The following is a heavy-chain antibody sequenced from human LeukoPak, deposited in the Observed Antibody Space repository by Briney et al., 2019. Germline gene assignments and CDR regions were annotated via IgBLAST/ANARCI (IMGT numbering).Heavy chain of an antibody. CDR2: TNHSGST. D-gene: IGHD1-26*01. J-gene: IGHJ4*02. V-gene: IGHV4-34*01. CDR3: ARIVGPTEYYFDY. CDR1: GGSFSGYY. Sequence: SETLSLTCAVYGGSFSGYYWSWIRQPPGKGLEWIGETNHSGSTNYNPSLKSRVTISVDTSKNQFSLKLSSVPAADTAVYYCARIVGPTEYYFDYWGQGTLVTVSS.